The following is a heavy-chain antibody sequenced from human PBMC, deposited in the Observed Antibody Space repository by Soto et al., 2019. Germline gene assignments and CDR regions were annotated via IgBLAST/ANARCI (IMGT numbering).Heavy chain of an antibody. J-gene: IGHJ2*01. CDR1: GFTFSNAW. V-gene: IGHV3-15*07. CDR3: TTGFEIVVVVAAPYWYFDL. CDR2: IKSKTDGGTT. D-gene: IGHD2-15*01. Sequence: EVQLVESGGGLVKPGGSLRLSCAASGFTFSNAWMNWVRQAPGKGLEWVGRIKSKTDGGTTDYAAPVKGRFTISRDDSKNTLYLQMNSLKTEDTAVYYCTTGFEIVVVVAAPYWYFDLWGRGTLVTVSS.